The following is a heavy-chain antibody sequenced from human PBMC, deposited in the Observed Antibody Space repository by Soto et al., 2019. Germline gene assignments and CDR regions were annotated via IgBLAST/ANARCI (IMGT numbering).Heavy chain of an antibody. CDR3: ARLHGYCISTSCYGYYGMDV. Sequence: SETLSLTCTVSGGSISSSSYYWGWIRQPPGKGLEWIGSISYSGSTYYNPSLKSRVTMSVDTSKNQFSLKLSSVTAADTAVYYCARLHGYCISTSCYGYYGMDVWGQGTTVTVS. D-gene: IGHD2-2*01. J-gene: IGHJ6*02. CDR1: GGSISSSSYY. V-gene: IGHV4-39*01. CDR2: ISYSGST.